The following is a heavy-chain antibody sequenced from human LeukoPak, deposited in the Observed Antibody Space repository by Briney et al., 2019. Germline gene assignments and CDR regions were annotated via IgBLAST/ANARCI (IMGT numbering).Heavy chain of an antibody. D-gene: IGHD3-3*01. CDR3: AQSYYDFWSGPIGF. V-gene: IGHV4-61*02. Sequence: SETLSLTCTVSASISSGDYYWSWIRQPAGKGLEWIGRIYATGSTNYSPSLKSRVTMSVDTSKNQFSLKLSSVTAADTAVYYCAQSYYDFWSGPIGFWGQGTLVSVSS. CDR2: IYATGST. CDR1: ASISSGDYY. J-gene: IGHJ4*02.